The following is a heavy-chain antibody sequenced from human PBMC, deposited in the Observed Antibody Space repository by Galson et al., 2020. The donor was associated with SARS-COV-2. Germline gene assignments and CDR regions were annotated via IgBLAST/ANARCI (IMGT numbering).Heavy chain of an antibody. CDR1: GYTFTGYY. CDR3: ARDSSLTVSVSFDS. Sequence: ASVKVSCKASGYTFTGYYMHWVRQAPGQGLEWMGWINPNSGGTNYAQKFQGRVTMTRDTSISTAYMELSRLRSDDTAVYYCARDSSLTVSVSFDSWGQGTMVTVSS. CDR2: INPNSGGT. J-gene: IGHJ3*02. D-gene: IGHD3-10*02. V-gene: IGHV1-2*02.